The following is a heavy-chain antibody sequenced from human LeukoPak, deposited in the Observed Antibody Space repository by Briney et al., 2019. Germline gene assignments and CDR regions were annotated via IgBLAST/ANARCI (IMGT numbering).Heavy chain of an antibody. J-gene: IGHJ4*02. D-gene: IGHD2-15*01. CDR1: GFTFSSYW. V-gene: IGHV3-74*01. CDR2: INTDVSST. CDR3: ARVALGYCSGGSCYPDTYFDY. Sequence: PGGSLRLSCAASGFTFSSYWMHSVRQAPGKGLVWVSRINTDVSSTSYADSVKGRFTISRDNAKNTLYLQMNSLRAEDTAVYYCARVALGYCSGGSCYPDTYFDYWGQGTLVTVSS.